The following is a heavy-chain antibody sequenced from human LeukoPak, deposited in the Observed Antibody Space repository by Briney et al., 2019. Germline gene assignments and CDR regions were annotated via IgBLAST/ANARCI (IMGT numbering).Heavy chain of an antibody. D-gene: IGHD3-22*01. V-gene: IGHV3-21*01. CDR3: ATSSGLLSQFDY. J-gene: IGHJ4*02. CDR2: ISSSSSYI. Sequence: GGSLRLSCAASGFTFSSYSMNWVRQAPGKGLEWVSSISSSSSYIYYADSVKGRFTISGDNAKNSLYLQMNSLRAEDTAVYYCATSSGLLSQFDYWGQGTLVTVSS. CDR1: GFTFSSYS.